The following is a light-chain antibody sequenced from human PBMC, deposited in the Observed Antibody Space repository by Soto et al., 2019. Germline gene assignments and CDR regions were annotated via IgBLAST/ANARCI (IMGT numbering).Light chain of an antibody. V-gene: IGKV3-15*01. J-gene: IGKJ2*01. CDR1: QSVSSN. Sequence: EIVMTQSPANLSVSPGERATLSCRASQSVSSNLAWYQQKPGQAPGLLIFGASTRATGIPARFSGSGSGTEFTLTISSLQSEDFAVYYCQQYNDWPRTFGQGTKLEIK. CDR2: GAS. CDR3: QQYNDWPRT.